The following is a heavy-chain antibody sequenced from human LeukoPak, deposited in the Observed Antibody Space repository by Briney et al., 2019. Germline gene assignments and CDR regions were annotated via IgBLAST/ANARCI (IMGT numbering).Heavy chain of an antibody. J-gene: IGHJ4*02. D-gene: IGHD3-10*01. CDR3: ASGPFLYGFRTYFDN. Sequence: KPSETLSLTCAVYGGSFSAFHWNWIRQSPAKGLEWLGEMKQSGTPRYNPSLQSRVTISVDKSKNQFSLNVRSVTAADTAVYYCASGPFLYGFRTYFDNWAQGTLVTVSS. CDR2: MKQSGTP. CDR1: GGSFSAFH. V-gene: IGHV4-34*01.